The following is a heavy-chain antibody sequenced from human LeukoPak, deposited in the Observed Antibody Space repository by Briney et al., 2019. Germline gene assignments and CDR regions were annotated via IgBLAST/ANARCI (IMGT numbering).Heavy chain of an antibody. D-gene: IGHD5-12*01. CDR3: ARKGAGYSGYGIDY. J-gene: IGHJ4*02. CDR2: ISSSSSYI. Sequence: GGSLRLSCAASGFTFSSYSMNWVRQAPGKGLEWVSSISSSSSYIYYADSVKGRFTISRDGAKNSLYLQMNSLRAEDTAVYYCARKGAGYSGYGIDYWGQGTLVTVSS. V-gene: IGHV3-21*01. CDR1: GFTFSSYS.